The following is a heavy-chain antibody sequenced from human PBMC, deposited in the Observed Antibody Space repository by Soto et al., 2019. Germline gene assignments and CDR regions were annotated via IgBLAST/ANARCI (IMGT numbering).Heavy chain of an antibody. Sequence: ASVKVSCKASGYTFTSYYMHWVRQAPGQGLEWMGIINPSGSSTSYAQKFQGRVTMTRDTSTSTVYMELSSLRSEDTAVYYCARDSLRLGARTIFGVVIPYYYGMDVWGQGTTVTVSS. CDR2: INPSGSST. J-gene: IGHJ6*02. CDR1: GYTFTSYY. CDR3: ARDSLRLGARTIFGVVIPYYYGMDV. V-gene: IGHV1-46*01. D-gene: IGHD3-3*01.